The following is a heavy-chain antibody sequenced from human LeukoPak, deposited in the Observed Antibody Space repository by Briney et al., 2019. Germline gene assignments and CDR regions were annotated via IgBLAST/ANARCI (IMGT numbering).Heavy chain of an antibody. CDR1: GGSIRSYY. Sequence: SETLSLTCTVSGGSIRSYYWSWIRQPPGKGLVWIGYIYYTGDTTYNPSLKSRVTISVDTSNNQFSLRLNSVTATDTAAYYCARGPGSGSYWAFDISGQGTVVTVSS. D-gene: IGHD3-10*01. CDR2: IYYTGDT. J-gene: IGHJ3*02. CDR3: ARGPGSGSYWAFDI. V-gene: IGHV4-59*01.